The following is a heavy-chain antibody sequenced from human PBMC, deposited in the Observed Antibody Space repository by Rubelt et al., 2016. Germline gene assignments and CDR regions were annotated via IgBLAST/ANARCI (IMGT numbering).Heavy chain of an antibody. D-gene: IGHD6-13*01. CDR3: ARDYSSRWTYCFDH. CDR2: VSYDGSNK. J-gene: IGHJ4*02. Sequence: PGRSLRLSCAASGFTLSSYAMHWVRQAPGKGLEWVAVVSYDGSNKYYADSVKGRFTTSRDQSKNTLYLQMNSLRAEDTAVYYCARDYSSRWTYCFDHWGQGTLVTVSS. V-gene: IGHV3-30*04. CDR1: GFTLSSYA.